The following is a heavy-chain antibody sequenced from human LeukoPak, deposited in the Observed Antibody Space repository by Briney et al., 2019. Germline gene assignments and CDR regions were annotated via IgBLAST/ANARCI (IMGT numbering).Heavy chain of an antibody. Sequence: ASVKVSCKASGYTFTGYYMHWVRQAPGQGLEWMGWINPNSGGTNYAQKFQGRVTMTRDTSISTAYMELSRLRSDDTAVYYCARDYSYWNYRWFDPWGQGTLVTVSS. CDR3: ARDYSYWNYRWFDP. V-gene: IGHV1-2*02. D-gene: IGHD1-7*01. J-gene: IGHJ5*02. CDR1: GYTFTGYY. CDR2: INPNSGGT.